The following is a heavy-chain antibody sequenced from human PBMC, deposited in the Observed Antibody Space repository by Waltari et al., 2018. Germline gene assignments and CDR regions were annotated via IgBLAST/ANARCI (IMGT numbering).Heavy chain of an antibody. Sequence: EVQLVESGGGLVKPGGSLRLSCAASGFTFSNAWMSWVRQAPGKGLEWVGRIKSKTDGGTTDYAAPVKGRFTISGDDSKNTLYLQMNSLKTEDTAVYYCTTDPGIVGAHFDYWGQGTLVTVSS. CDR3: TTDPGIVGAHFDY. CDR1: GFTFSNAW. J-gene: IGHJ4*02. V-gene: IGHV3-15*01. CDR2: IKSKTDGGTT. D-gene: IGHD1-26*01.